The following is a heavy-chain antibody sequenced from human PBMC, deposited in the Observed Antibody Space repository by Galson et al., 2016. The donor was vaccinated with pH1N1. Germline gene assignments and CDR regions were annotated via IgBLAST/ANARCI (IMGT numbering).Heavy chain of an antibody. Sequence: SLRLSCAASGFTFDDYAMYWVRQAPGKGLEWVSGISWNSGSIGYADSVKGRFTISRDNAKNSLYLQMNSLRGEDTALYYCSKVRGYIYGPFEYWGQGTLVSVSS. CDR3: SKVRGYIYGPFEY. CDR2: ISWNSGSI. CDR1: GFTFDDYA. D-gene: IGHD5-18*01. J-gene: IGHJ4*02. V-gene: IGHV3-9*01.